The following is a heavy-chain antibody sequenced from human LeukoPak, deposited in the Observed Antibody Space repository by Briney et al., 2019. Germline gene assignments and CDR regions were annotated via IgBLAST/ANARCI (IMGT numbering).Heavy chain of an antibody. Sequence: QPGRSLRLSCAASGFTFSSYGMHWVRQAPGKGLEWVAVIWYDGSNKYYADSVKGRFTISRDNPKNTLYLQMNSLRAEDTAVYYCARGAAAADYWGQGTLVTVSS. V-gene: IGHV3-33*01. CDR3: ARGAAAADY. CDR2: IWYDGSNK. CDR1: GFTFSSYG. J-gene: IGHJ4*02. D-gene: IGHD6-13*01.